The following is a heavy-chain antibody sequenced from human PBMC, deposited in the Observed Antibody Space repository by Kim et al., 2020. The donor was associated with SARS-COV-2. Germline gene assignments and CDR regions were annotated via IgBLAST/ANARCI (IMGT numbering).Heavy chain of an antibody. D-gene: IGHD2-21*02. Sequence: KYAQELQGRVTITEDKSTSTAYMELSSLGSEDTAVYYCARVGGGDRYGMDVWGQGTTVTVSS. J-gene: IGHJ6*02. CDR3: ARVGGGDRYGMDV. V-gene: IGHV1-69*04.